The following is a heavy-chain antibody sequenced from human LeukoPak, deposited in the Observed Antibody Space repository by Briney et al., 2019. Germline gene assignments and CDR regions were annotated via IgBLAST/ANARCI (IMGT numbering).Heavy chain of an antibody. Sequence: PGGSLRLSCAASGFTFSSYGMHWVRQAPGKGLEWVAFIRYDGSNKYYADSVEGRFTISRDNSKNTLYLQMNSLRAEDTAVYYCAKDRDYVWGSYRSYYFDYWGQGTLVTVSS. CDR2: IRYDGSNK. V-gene: IGHV3-30*02. CDR1: GFTFSSYG. D-gene: IGHD3-16*02. CDR3: AKDRDYVWGSYRSYYFDY. J-gene: IGHJ4*02.